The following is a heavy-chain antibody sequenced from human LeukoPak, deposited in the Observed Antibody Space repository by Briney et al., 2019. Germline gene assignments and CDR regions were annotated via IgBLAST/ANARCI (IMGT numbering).Heavy chain of an antibody. CDR2: FDPEDGET. D-gene: IGHD4-23*01. V-gene: IGHV1-24*01. CDR1: GYTLTELS. CDR3: ATPQNGGNSEFDL. Sequence: ASVKVSCKVSGYTLTELSMHWVRQAPGKGLERMGGFDPEDGETIYAQKFQGRVTMTEDTSTDTAYMELSSLRSEDTAVYYCATPQNGGNSEFDLWGRGTLVTVSS. J-gene: IGHJ2*01.